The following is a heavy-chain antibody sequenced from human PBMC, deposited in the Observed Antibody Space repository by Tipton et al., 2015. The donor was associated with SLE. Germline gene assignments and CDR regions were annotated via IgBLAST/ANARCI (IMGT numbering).Heavy chain of an antibody. CDR2: IKQDGSER. J-gene: IGHJ3*02. CDR3: ARSYCSGGRCNSKAFDI. D-gene: IGHD2-15*01. V-gene: IGHV3-7*01. Sequence: SLRLSCAASGFTFSNYWMNWVRQAPGKGLEWVANIKQDGSERYYADSVEGRFAISRDNAKNSLYLQMDSLTAEDTAVYYCARSYCSGGRCNSKAFDIWGQGTMVTVSS. CDR1: GFTFSNYW.